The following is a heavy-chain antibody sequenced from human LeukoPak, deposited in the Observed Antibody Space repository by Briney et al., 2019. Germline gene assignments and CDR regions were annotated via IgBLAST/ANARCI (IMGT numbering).Heavy chain of an antibody. CDR2: INPSGGST. J-gene: IGHJ4*02. V-gene: IGHV1-46*01. CDR3: ARDRRYCSSTSCYTGRNFDY. D-gene: IGHD2-2*02. Sequence: ASVKVSCKASGYTFTSYYMHWVRQAPGQGLEWMGIINPSGGSTSYARKFQGRVTMTRDTSTSTVYMELSSLRSEDTAVYYCARDRRYCSSTSCYTGRNFDYWGQGTLVTVSS. CDR1: GYTFTSYY.